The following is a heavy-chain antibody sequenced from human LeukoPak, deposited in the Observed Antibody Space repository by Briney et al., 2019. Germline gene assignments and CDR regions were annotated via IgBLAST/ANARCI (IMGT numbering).Heavy chain of an antibody. Sequence: SETLSLTCSVSGGSTSSYYWSWIRQAPGKGLEWIGYIFHSGITNYNPSLKSRVTISVDTSMNQFSLKLVSVTAADTAVYYCARTTSAYVFDYWGQGTLVTVSS. V-gene: IGHV4-59*01. CDR1: GGSTSSYY. J-gene: IGHJ4*02. CDR2: IFHSGIT. D-gene: IGHD3-10*02. CDR3: ARTTSAYVFDY.